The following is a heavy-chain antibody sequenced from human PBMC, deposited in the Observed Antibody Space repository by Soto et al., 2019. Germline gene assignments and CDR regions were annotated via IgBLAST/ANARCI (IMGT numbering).Heavy chain of an antibody. CDR2: VFYTGFT. V-gene: IGHV4-39*01. D-gene: IGHD1-20*01. Sequence: SETLSLTCAVSGASISGSYYYWAWLRQSPGKGPEWIGSVFYTGFTSYNPSLESRVSVSVDTSKSRFSLKLSAVTAADTAVYYCATSQKGYNWNYFDHWGQGALVTVSS. CDR1: GASISGSYYY. CDR3: ATSQKGYNWNYFDH. J-gene: IGHJ4*02.